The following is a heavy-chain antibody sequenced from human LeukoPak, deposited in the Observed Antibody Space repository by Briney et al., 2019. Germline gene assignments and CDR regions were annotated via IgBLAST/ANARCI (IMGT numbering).Heavy chain of an antibody. J-gene: IGHJ4*02. CDR3: ARGPGYSSGWYVLSVDY. Sequence: GGSLRLSCAASEFTFSSYSMNWVRQAPGKGLEWVSYITNSGNSKSYADSVKGRFTISRDNTKNSLYLQMNGLRAEDTAVYYCARGPGYSSGWYVLSVDYWGQGTLVTVSS. CDR2: ITNSGNSK. CDR1: EFTFSSYS. V-gene: IGHV3-48*01. D-gene: IGHD6-19*01.